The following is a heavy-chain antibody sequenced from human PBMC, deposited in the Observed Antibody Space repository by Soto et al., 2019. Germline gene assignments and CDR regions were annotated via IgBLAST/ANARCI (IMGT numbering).Heavy chain of an antibody. Sequence: SETLSLTCAVYGGSFSGYYWSWIRQPPGKGLEWIGEINHSGSTNYNPSLKSRVTISVDTSKNQFSLKLSSVTAADTAVYYCARTGIAVAGKGLAFDYWGQGTLVTVSS. V-gene: IGHV4-34*01. CDR3: ARTGIAVAGKGLAFDY. J-gene: IGHJ4*02. D-gene: IGHD6-19*01. CDR1: GGSFSGYY. CDR2: INHSGST.